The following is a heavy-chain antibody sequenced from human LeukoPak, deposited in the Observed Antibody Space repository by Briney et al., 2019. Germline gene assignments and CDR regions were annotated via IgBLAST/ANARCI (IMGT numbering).Heavy chain of an antibody. CDR2: IYHSGST. CDR3: ARGGASSCDY. J-gene: IGHJ4*02. V-gene: IGHV4-30-2*02. D-gene: IGHD3-16*01. Sequence: SQTLSLTCAVSGGSISSGGYSWSWIRQPPGKGLEWIGYIYHSGSTYYNPSLKSRVTISVDTSKNQFSLKLSSVTAADTAVYYCARGGASSCDYWGQGTLVTVSS. CDR1: GGSISSGGYS.